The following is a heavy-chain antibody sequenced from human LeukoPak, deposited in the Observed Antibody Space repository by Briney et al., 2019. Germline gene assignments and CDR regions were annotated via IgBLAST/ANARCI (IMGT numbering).Heavy chain of an antibody. CDR3: ARVVSDAFDI. Sequence: GGSLRLSCAASGFTFSDHYMGWVRQAPGKGLEWVGRIRNKPNSFTTGYAASVKGRFTISRDDSKNSSYLQMNSLKTEDTAVYYCARVVSDAFDIWRQGTMVTVSS. V-gene: IGHV3-72*01. CDR2: IRNKPNSFTT. CDR1: GFTFSDHY. J-gene: IGHJ3*02.